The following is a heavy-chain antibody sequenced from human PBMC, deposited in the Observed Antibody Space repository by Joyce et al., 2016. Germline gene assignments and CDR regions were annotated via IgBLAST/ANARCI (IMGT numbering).Heavy chain of an antibody. CDR1: GGSINSIDSY. J-gene: IGHJ6*02. D-gene: IGHD2-2*01. CDR2: IYYTGNT. V-gene: IGHV4-30-4*01. Sequence: QVQLQESGPGQVKPSQTLSLTCTVSGGSINSIDSYWTWIRQTPGEGLEWLGYIYYTGNTYCNPSLKSRLTISIDTSKNQFSLELTSVTAADTALYFCARDVIPPASYYGLDVWGQGAPVTVSS. CDR3: ARDVIPPASYYGLDV.